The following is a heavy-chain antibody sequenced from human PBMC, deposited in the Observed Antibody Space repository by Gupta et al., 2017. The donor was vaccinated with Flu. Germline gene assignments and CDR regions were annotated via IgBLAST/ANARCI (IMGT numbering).Heavy chain of an antibody. V-gene: IGHV3-23*01. Sequence: TFSSYLVSWVRQATGKGLEWVSTVTADGATTNFAHSVKGRFTTSRDNAKHTVYLQMHTLRAEDTAIYYCAKNGGLDGICDTWGQGTLVTVSS. CDR2: VTADGATT. D-gene: IGHD2-8*01. CDR3: AKNGGLDGICDT. J-gene: IGHJ5*02. CDR1: TFSSYL.